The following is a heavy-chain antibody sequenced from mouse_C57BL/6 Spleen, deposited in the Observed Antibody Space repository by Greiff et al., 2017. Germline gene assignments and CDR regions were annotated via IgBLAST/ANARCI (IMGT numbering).Heavy chain of an antibody. V-gene: IGHV3-6*01. Sequence: EVKLQESGPGLVKPSQSLSLTCSVTGYSITSGYYWNWIRQFPGNKLEWMGYISYDGSNNYNPSLKNRISITRDTSKNQFFLKLNSVTTEDTATYYCAREWDYDYDDYAMDYWGQGTSVTVSS. CDR3: AREWDYDYDDYAMDY. CDR1: GYSITSGYY. D-gene: IGHD2-4*01. CDR2: ISYDGSN. J-gene: IGHJ4*01.